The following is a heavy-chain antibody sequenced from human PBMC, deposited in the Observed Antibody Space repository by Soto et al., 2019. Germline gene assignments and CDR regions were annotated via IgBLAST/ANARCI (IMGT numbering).Heavy chain of an antibody. V-gene: IGHV1-58*02. Sequence: ASVKASCRASGFTFTNSAMQWVRQARKQRLEWIGWIVVGSGNTYYAQKFQERVTITRDMATNTVHMELSSLTSEDTAVYYCAARSKSNEYFQHWGQGTLVTVSS. CDR1: GFTFTNSA. J-gene: IGHJ1*01. CDR3: AARSKSNEYFQH. CDR2: IVVGSGNT.